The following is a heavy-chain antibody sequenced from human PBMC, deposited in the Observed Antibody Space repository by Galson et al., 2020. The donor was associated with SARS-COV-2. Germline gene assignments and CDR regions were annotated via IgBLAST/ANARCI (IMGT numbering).Heavy chain of an antibody. CDR2: IRSKAYGGTT. D-gene: IGHD3-16*01. CDR3: TRDNKAYDYVWWSPVYYYYGMDV. CDR1: GFTFGDYA. V-gene: IGHV3-49*03. J-gene: IGHJ6*02. Sequence: GESLKISCTASGFTFGDYAMSWFRQAPGKGLEWVGFIRSKAYGGTTEYAASVKGRFTISRDDSKSIAYLQMNSLKTEDTAVYYCTRDNKAYDYVWWSPVYYYYGMDVWGQGTTVTVSS.